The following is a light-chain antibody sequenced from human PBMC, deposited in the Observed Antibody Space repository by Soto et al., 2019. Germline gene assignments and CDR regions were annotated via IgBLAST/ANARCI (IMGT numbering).Light chain of an antibody. CDR1: QSVGSSY. J-gene: IGKJ1*01. CDR3: QRYGTSLTWT. V-gene: IGKV3-20*01. CDR2: AAS. Sequence: EIVLTQSPATLSFSPGQRATLSCRASQSVGSSYLAWYQQKPGQAPRLVIYAASSRATGIPDRFSGSGSGTDFTLTISRLEPEDFAVYYCQRYGTSLTWTFGQGTKVDIK.